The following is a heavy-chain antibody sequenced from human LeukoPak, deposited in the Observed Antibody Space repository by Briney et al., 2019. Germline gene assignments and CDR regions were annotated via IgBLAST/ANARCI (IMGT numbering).Heavy chain of an antibody. CDR2: IYYSGST. J-gene: IGHJ4*02. CDR3: ARSALHTRYCGRDCYSGAFDY. Sequence: SETLSLTCAVSGGSISSSSYYWGWNRQAPGKGLEWVGSIYYSGSTYYNPSLKSRVTIAVDTSKNQLSLKLSSVTAADTAVYYCARSALHTRYCGRDCYSGAFDYWGQGTLVTVSS. CDR1: GGSISSSSYY. D-gene: IGHD2-21*02. V-gene: IGHV4-39*01.